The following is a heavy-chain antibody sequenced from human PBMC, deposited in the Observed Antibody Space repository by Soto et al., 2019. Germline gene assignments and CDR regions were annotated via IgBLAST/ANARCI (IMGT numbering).Heavy chain of an antibody. CDR3: ARDLGVVPALDV. CDR2: IYHSGST. J-gene: IGHJ6*02. V-gene: IGHV4-38-2*02. CDR1: GYSISSGYY. D-gene: IGHD2-2*01. Sequence: KSWETLSLTCAVSGYSISSGYYWGWIRQPPGKGLEWIGSIYHSGSTYYNPSLKSRVTISVDTSKNQFSLKLSSVTAADTAVYYCARDLGVVPALDVWGQGTTVTVSS.